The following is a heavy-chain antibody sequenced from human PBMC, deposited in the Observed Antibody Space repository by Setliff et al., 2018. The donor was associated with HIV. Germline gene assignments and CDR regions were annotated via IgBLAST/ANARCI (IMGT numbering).Heavy chain of an antibody. V-gene: IGHV1-18*01. J-gene: IGHJ2*01. CDR2: ISGYNGNT. Sequence: ASVKVSCKASGYTFTAYGINWVRQAPGLGLEWMGWISGYNGNTNYAQKFQGRVTMTRDTSISTAYMELRSLRSDDTAVHYCARYGSGWPLWYFDLWGRGTLVTVS. CDR3: ARYGSGWPLWYFDL. D-gene: IGHD6-19*01. CDR1: GYTFTAYG.